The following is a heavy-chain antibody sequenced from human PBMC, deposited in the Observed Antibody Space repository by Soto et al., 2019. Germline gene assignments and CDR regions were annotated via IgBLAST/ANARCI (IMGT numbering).Heavy chain of an antibody. CDR3: ATVLEGATVTAKCDY. Sequence: ASVKVSCTVSGYTLTELSMHWVRQAPGKGLEWMGGFDPEDGETIYAQKFQGRVTMTEDTSTDTAYMELSSLRSEDTAVYYCATVLEGATVTAKCDYWGQGTLVTVSS. CDR2: FDPEDGET. V-gene: IGHV1-24*01. CDR1: GYTLTELS. J-gene: IGHJ4*02. D-gene: IGHD4-17*01.